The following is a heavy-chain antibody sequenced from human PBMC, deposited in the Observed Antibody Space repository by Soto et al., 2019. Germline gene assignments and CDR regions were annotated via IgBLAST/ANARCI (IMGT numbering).Heavy chain of an antibody. V-gene: IGHV4-59*01. CDR1: GGSISSYY. CDR3: ARVKGQWNWEYNWLDP. D-gene: IGHD1-7*01. J-gene: IGHJ5*02. CDR2: IYYSGST. Sequence: SETLSLTCTVSGGSISSYYWSWIRQPPGKGLEWIGYIYYSGSTNYNPSLKSRVTISVDTSKNQFSLKLSSVTAADTAVYYCARVKGQWNWEYNWLDPCGQGPMVTFSS.